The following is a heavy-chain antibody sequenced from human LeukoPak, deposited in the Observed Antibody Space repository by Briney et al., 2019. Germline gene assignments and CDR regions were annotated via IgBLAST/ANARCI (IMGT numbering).Heavy chain of an antibody. CDR2: ISSSGSTI. CDR3: ARSPQVFILTGYFPWYFDY. J-gene: IGHJ4*02. D-gene: IGHD3-9*01. Sequence: PGGSLRLSCAASGFTFSDYYMSWIRQAPGKGLEWVSYISSSGSTIYYADSVKGRFTISRDNAKNSLYLQMNSLRAEDTAVYYCARSPQVFILTGYFPWYFDYWGQGTLVTVSS. V-gene: IGHV3-11*01. CDR1: GFTFSDYY.